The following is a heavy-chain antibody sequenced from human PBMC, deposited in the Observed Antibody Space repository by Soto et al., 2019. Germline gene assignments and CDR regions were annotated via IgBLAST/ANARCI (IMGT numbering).Heavy chain of an antibody. CDR3: AKDGNGDYYYYYGMDV. J-gene: IGHJ6*02. D-gene: IGHD4-17*01. V-gene: IGHV3-30*18. Sequence: PGGSLRLSCAASGFTFSSYGMHWVRQAPGKGLEWVAVISYDGSNKYYADSVKGRFTISRDNSKNTLYLQMNSLRAEDTAVCYCAKDGNGDYYYYYGMDVWGQGTTVTVSS. CDR1: GFTFSSYG. CDR2: ISYDGSNK.